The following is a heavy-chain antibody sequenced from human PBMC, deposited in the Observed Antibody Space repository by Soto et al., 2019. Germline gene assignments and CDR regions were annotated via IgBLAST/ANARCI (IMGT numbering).Heavy chain of an antibody. CDR2: IYYSGST. J-gene: IGHJ4*02. D-gene: IGHD4-17*01. Sequence: SETLSLTCTVSGGSISSYYWSCIRQPPGKGLEWIGYIYYSGSTNYNPSLKSRVTISVDTSKNQFSLKLSSVTAADTAVYYCARATTRTGTTVDYWGQGTLVTV. CDR3: ARATTRTGTTVDY. V-gene: IGHV4-59*01. CDR1: GGSISSYY.